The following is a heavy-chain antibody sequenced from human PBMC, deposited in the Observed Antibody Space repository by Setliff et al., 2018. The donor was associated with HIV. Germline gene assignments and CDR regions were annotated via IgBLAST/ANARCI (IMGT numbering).Heavy chain of an antibody. D-gene: IGHD3-3*01. CDR2: INAGNGNT. V-gene: IGHV1-3*01. Sequence: GASVKVSCKASGYTFTAYAMHWVRQAPGQRLEWMGWINAGNGNTKYSQRFQGRVTITRDTSASTAYMELSSPRSEDTAVYYCARAADYDFWSGYSSGWFDPWGQGTLVTVSS. J-gene: IGHJ5*02. CDR1: GYTFTAYA. CDR3: ARAADYDFWSGYSSGWFDP.